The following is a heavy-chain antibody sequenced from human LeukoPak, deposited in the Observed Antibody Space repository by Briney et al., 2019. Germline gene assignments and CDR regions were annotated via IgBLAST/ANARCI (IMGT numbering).Heavy chain of an antibody. Sequence: PSETLSLTCTVSAGSINSGGYFWTWVRQRPGEGLEWMGYIWNSGNSYYNPSLSSRVIISADSSKSTFSLKLSSVTAADTAVYYCARYHCGSTYCPGVDFYGQGTLVTVSS. J-gene: IGHJ4*02. CDR3: ARYHCGSTYCPGVDF. CDR2: IWNSGNS. V-gene: IGHV4-31*03. CDR1: AGSINSGGYF. D-gene: IGHD2-2*01.